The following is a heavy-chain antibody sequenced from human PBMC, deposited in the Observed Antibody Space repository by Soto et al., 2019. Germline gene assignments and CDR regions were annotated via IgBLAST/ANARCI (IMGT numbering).Heavy chain of an antibody. D-gene: IGHD2-8*02. V-gene: IGHV4-59*12. Sequence: SETLSLTCTVSGGSISTDSWSWIRQPPGKGLEWIGYISYSGSTNYNPSLKSRVTISVDTSKNQFSLKLSSVTAADTAVYYCARTEDRYWYFDYWGQGTLVTVSS. CDR2: ISYSGST. CDR1: GGSISTDS. J-gene: IGHJ4*02. CDR3: ARTEDRYWYFDY.